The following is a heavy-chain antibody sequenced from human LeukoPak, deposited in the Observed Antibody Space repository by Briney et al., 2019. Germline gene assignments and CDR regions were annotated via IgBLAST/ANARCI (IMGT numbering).Heavy chain of an antibody. D-gene: IGHD3-22*01. J-gene: IGHJ4*02. Sequence: GASVKVSCKTSGYTFTSYYMHWVRQGPGQGLEWMGIINPSGGSTSYAQKFQGRVTMTRDMSPSTVSMELSSLRSEDTAVYYCARDLVLSPGAYDSSGYSDYWGQGTLVTVSS. V-gene: IGHV1-46*01. CDR2: INPSGGST. CDR3: ARDLVLSPGAYDSSGYSDY. CDR1: GYTFTSYY.